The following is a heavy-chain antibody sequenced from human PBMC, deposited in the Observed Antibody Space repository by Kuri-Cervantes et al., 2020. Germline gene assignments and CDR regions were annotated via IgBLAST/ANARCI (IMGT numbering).Heavy chain of an antibody. J-gene: IGHJ6*02. CDR2: IIPIFGTA. CDR1: GGTFSSYA. CDR3: ARDQAIYYDSSGYYGGYYYGMDV. D-gene: IGHD3-22*01. Sequence: SVKVSCKASGGTFSSYAISWVRQAPGQGLEWMGGIIPIFGTASYAQKFQGRVTITADESTSTAYMELSSLRSEDTAVYYCARDQAIYYDSSGYYGGYYYGMDVWGQGTTVTAP. V-gene: IGHV1-69*13.